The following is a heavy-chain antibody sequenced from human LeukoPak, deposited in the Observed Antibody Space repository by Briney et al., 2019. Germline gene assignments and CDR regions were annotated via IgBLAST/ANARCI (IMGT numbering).Heavy chain of an antibody. Sequence: ASVKVSCKAPGNTFAGHNIHWMRQAPGQGLELMGWINPDRGGTDYARQFQGRVTMTSDTSIRAAYMELSSLVSEDSAVYFCANSIQAAAIPAFDYWGQGTLVTVSS. J-gene: IGHJ4*02. CDR1: GNTFAGHN. V-gene: IGHV1-2*02. CDR2: INPDRGGT. D-gene: IGHD6-25*01. CDR3: ANSIQAAAIPAFDY.